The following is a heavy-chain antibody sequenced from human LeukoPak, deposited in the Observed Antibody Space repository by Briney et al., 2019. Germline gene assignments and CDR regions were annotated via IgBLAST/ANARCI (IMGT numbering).Heavy chain of an antibody. D-gene: IGHD3-10*01. CDR1: GFTFSSYE. Sequence: PGGSLRLSCAASGFTFSSYEMNWVRQAPGKGLEWVSYISGSGSTIYDADSVKGRFTISRDNAKNSLYLQMNSLRAEDTAVYYCARDETRSGAFDLWGARTMVTVSS. J-gene: IGHJ3*01. CDR2: ISGSGSTI. CDR3: ARDETRSGAFDL. V-gene: IGHV3-48*03.